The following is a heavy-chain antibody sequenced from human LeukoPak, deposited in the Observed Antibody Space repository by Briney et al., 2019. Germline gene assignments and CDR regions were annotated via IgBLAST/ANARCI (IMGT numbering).Heavy chain of an antibody. CDR3: AKAGSHDAFDI. Sequence: GGPLRLSCAASGFTFSSYWMSWVRQAPGKGLEWVANIKQDGSEKYYVDSVKGRFTISRDNAKNSLYLQMNSLRAEDTAVYYCAKAGSHDAFDIWGQGTMVTVSS. V-gene: IGHV3-7*01. J-gene: IGHJ3*02. D-gene: IGHD1-26*01. CDR2: IKQDGSEK. CDR1: GFTFSSYW.